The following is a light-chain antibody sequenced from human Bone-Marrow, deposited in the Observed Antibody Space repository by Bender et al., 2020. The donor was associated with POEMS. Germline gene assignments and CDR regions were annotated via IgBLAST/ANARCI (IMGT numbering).Light chain of an antibody. CDR2: EVG. J-gene: IGLJ1*01. V-gene: IGLV2-14*01. Sequence: QSALTQPASVSGSPGQSVTISCTGTSSGADGYKYVSWYQQHPGKAPRLIIYEVGRRPSGISDRFSGSKSGNAASLTISGLQADDEADYYCSAYAGSNTYVFGTGTKVTVL. CDR3: SAYAGSNTYV. CDR1: SSGADGYKY.